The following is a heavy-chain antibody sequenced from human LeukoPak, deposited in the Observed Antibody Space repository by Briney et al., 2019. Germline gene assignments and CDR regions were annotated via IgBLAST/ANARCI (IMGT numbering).Heavy chain of an antibody. Sequence: PSETLSLTCTVSGYSISSGYYWGWIRQPPGKGLEWIGRIYTSGSTNYNPSLKSRVTMSVDTSKNQFSLKLSSVTAADTAVYYCARNSWGYYDSSGYSLGPFDYWGQGTLVTVSS. CDR3: ARNSWGYYDSSGYSLGPFDY. D-gene: IGHD3-22*01. J-gene: IGHJ4*02. CDR2: IYTSGST. CDR1: GYSISSGYY. V-gene: IGHV4-38-2*02.